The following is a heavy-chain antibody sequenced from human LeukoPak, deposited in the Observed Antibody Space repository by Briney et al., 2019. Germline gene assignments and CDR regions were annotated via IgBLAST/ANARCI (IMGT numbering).Heavy chain of an antibody. V-gene: IGHV3-53*05. D-gene: IGHD6-19*01. CDR1: GFTVSSNY. CDR2: IYSGGST. J-gene: IGHJ6*03. Sequence: GGSLRLSCAASGFTVSSNYMSWVRQAPGKGLEWVSVIYSGGSTYYADSVKGRFTISRDNSKNTLYLQMNSLRAEDTAVYYCARAAVAPNYMDVWGKGTTVTVSS. CDR3: ARAAVAPNYMDV.